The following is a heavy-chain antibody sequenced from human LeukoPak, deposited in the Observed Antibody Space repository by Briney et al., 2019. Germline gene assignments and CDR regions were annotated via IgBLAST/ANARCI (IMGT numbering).Heavy chain of an antibody. CDR3: ARDVGTSGWHTFDY. D-gene: IGHD6-19*01. CDR2: TYYRSKWYN. Sequence: SQTPSLTCAISGDSVSSNNGAWNWIRQSPSRGLEWLGRTYYRSKWYNDYAASVQCRITINPATSKNQFSLQLYSVPPEDTAVYYCARDVGTSGWHTFDYWGQGTLVTVSS. J-gene: IGHJ4*02. V-gene: IGHV6-1*01. CDR1: GDSVSSNNGA.